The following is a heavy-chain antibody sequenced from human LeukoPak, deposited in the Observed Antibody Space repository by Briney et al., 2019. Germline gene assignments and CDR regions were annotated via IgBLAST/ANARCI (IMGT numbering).Heavy chain of an antibody. CDR1: GYTFTSYG. J-gene: IGHJ6*03. D-gene: IGHD5-12*01. Sequence: ASVKVSCKASGYTFTSYGISWVRQAPGQGLEWMGWISAYNGNTNYAQKLQGRDTMTTDTSTSTAYMELRSLRSDDTAVYYCARIPGRLRADYYYYYMDVWGKGTTVTVSS. V-gene: IGHV1-18*01. CDR3: ARIPGRLRADYYYYYMDV. CDR2: ISAYNGNT.